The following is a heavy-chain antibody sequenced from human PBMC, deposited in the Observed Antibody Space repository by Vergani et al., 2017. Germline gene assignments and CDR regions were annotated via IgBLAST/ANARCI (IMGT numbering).Heavy chain of an antibody. CDR2: IYYSGST. CDR3: ARDYSSGWDEGDDPRYYFDY. CDR1: GGSISSSSYY. V-gene: IGHV4-39*07. D-gene: IGHD6-19*01. J-gene: IGHJ4*02. Sequence: QLQLQESGPGLVKPSETLSLTCTVSGGSISSSSYYWGWIRQPPGKGLEWIGSIYYSGSTYYNPSLKSRVTITVDTSKNQFSLKLSAVTAADTAVYYWARDYSSGWDEGDDPRYYFDYWGQGTLVTVSS.